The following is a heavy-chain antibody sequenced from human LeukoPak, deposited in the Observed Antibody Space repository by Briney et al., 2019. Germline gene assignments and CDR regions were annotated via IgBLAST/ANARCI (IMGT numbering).Heavy chain of an antibody. CDR3: ARRTRGYYYYGMDV. CDR2: INHSGST. Sequence: TSETLSLTCAVYGGSFSGYYWSCIRQPPGKGLEWIGEINHSGSTNYNPSLKSRVTISVDTSKNQFSLRLSSVTAADTAVYYCARRTRGYYYYGMDVWGQGTTVTVSS. D-gene: IGHD3/OR15-3a*01. J-gene: IGHJ6*02. CDR1: GGSFSGYY. V-gene: IGHV4-34*01.